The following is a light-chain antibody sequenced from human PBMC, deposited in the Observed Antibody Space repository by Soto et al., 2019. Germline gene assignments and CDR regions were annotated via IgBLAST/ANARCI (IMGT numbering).Light chain of an antibody. Sequence: QSALTQPASVSGSPGQSITVSCTGTASDIGSYDYVSWYQHHPGKAPKLLIYEVTNRPSGVSNRFSGSKSDYTASLTISGPQAEDVGHYYSASYTGSTTRWVFGGGTKVTVL. J-gene: IGLJ3*02. CDR2: EVT. CDR3: ASYTGSTTRWV. CDR1: ASDIGSYDY. V-gene: IGLV2-14*01.